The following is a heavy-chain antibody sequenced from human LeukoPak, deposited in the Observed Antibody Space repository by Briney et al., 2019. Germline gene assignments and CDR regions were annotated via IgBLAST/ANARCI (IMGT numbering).Heavy chain of an antibody. V-gene: IGHV3-30*03. CDR1: GFTFSSYG. J-gene: IGHJ1*01. D-gene: IGHD3-22*01. CDR2: ISYDGSNK. Sequence: GGSLRLSCAASGFTFSSYGMHWVRQAPGKGLEWVTVISYDGSNKYYADSVKGRFTISRDNSKNTLYLQMNSLRAEDTAVYYCARDLGYYYDSSGYYGEYFQHWGQGTLVTVSS. CDR3: ARDLGYYYDSSGYYGEYFQH.